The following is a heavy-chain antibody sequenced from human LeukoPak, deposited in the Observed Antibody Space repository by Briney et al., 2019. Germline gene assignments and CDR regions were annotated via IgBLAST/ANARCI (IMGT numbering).Heavy chain of an antibody. V-gene: IGHV3-30*03. Sequence: GGSLRLSCAASGFTFSSYGMHWVRQAPGKGLDWVAVISNDGSKKYYADSVKGRFTISRDNSKNTLSLQVSSLRTEDTAVYYCASAGVVIDYNYYYYYGMDVWGQGTTVTVSS. CDR2: ISNDGSKK. CDR1: GFTFSSYG. D-gene: IGHD3-22*01. CDR3: ASAGVVIDYNYYYYYGMDV. J-gene: IGHJ6*02.